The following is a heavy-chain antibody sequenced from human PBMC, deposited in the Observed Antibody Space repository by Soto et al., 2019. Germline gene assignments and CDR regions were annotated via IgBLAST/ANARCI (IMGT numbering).Heavy chain of an antibody. V-gene: IGHV1-8*01. CDR2: MNPNSGDT. Sequence: QVQLVQSGAEVQKPGASVKVSCETSGYTFSTYDINWVRQVPGQGLEWMGWMNPNSGDTGYAQKFLGRLTMTRDSSIRTVYMELSSLSSEDTAVYYCARVNYYGSGSHQDFFYFYALDVWGQGTTVTVSS. D-gene: IGHD3-10*01. CDR1: GYTFSTYD. J-gene: IGHJ6*02. CDR3: ARVNYYGSGSHQDFFYFYALDV.